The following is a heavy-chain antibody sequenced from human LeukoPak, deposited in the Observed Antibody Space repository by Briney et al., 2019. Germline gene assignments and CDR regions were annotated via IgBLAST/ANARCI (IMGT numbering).Heavy chain of an antibody. CDR2: IHSSGST. CDR3: AREAVHYGSGSLDY. V-gene: IGHV4-4*07. D-gene: IGHD3-10*01. J-gene: IGHJ4*02. Sequence: SETLSLTCTVSGGSISSYYWSWTRQPAGKGLEWIGRIHSSGSTNYSPSLKSRVAMSLDTSKNQFSLELSSVTAADTAVYYCAREAVHYGSGSLDYWGQGTLVTVSS. CDR1: GGSISSYY.